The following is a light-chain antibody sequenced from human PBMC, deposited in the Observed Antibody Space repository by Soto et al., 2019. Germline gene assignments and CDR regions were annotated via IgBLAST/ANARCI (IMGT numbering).Light chain of an antibody. CDR3: QQYGGSPPLT. CDR2: GAS. J-gene: IGKJ4*01. V-gene: IGKV3-20*01. CDR1: QTVSSTY. Sequence: IVLTQSPDTLSLSPGERATISCRASQTVSSTYLAWYQQKPGQAPRLLIHGASSRATGIPDRFSGSGSGTDFTLTLSRLEPEDFALYYCQQYGGSPPLTFGGGTKVEIK.